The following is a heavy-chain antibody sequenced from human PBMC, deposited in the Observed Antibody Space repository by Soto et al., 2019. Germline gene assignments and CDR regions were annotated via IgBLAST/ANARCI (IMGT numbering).Heavy chain of an antibody. J-gene: IGHJ4*02. V-gene: IGHV1-69*01. D-gene: IGHD3-22*01. Sequence: QVQLVQSGAEVKKPGASVKVSCKASGYTFTGYYMHWVRQAPGQGLEWMGGIIPIFGTANHAQKFQGRVTIIADESTSTAYMELSSLRSEDTAIYYCARGWGYDSSDYYYAYWGQGTLVIVSS. CDR3: ARGWGYDSSDYYYAY. CDR2: IIPIFGTA. CDR1: GYTFTGYY.